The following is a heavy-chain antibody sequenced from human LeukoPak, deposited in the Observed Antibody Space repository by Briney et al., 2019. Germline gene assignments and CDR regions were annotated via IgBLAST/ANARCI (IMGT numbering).Heavy chain of an antibody. Sequence: ASVKVSCKASGGTFSSYAISWVRQAPGQGLEWMGGIIPIFGTTIYAQKFQGRVTMTEDTSTDTAYMELSSLRSEDTAVYYCATRVESSDFDYWGQGTLVTVSS. J-gene: IGHJ4*02. D-gene: IGHD5-24*01. V-gene: IGHV1-69*06. CDR1: GGTFSSYA. CDR2: IIPIFGTT. CDR3: ATRVESSDFDY.